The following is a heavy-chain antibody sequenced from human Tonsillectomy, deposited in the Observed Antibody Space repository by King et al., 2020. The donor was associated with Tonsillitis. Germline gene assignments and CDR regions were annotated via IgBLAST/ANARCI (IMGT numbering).Heavy chain of an antibody. CDR2: MRKDGSVK. D-gene: IGHD3-22*01. V-gene: IGHV3-7*03. J-gene: IGHJ3*01. Sequence: VQLVESGGGLVQPGGSLRLSCAASGFTFSNYWMSWVRQAPGKGLEWVANMRKDGSVKNYVDSVKGRFTISRDNAKNSLYLQMDSLGADDTAVYFCVRDMNPSDGSGYYDAFDVWGQGTMVTVPS. CDR3: VRDMNPSDGSGYYDAFDV. CDR1: GFTFSNYW.